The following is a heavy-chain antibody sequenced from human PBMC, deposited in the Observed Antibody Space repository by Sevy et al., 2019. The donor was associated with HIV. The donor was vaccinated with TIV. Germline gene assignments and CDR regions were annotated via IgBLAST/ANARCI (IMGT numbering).Heavy chain of an antibody. CDR2: INHSGST. Sequence: SETLSLTCAVYGGSFSGYYWSWIRQPPGKGLEWIWEINHSGSTNYNPSLKSRVTISVDTSKNQFSLKLSSVTAADTAVYYCAREGSQRITIFGVVITNWFDPWGQGTLVTVSS. CDR3: AREGSQRITIFGVVITNWFDP. CDR1: GGSFSGYY. V-gene: IGHV4-34*01. D-gene: IGHD3-3*01. J-gene: IGHJ5*02.